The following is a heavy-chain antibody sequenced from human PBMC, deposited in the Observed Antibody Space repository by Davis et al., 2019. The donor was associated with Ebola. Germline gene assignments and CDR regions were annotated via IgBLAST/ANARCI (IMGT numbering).Heavy chain of an antibody. V-gene: IGHV3-21*01. J-gene: IGHJ4*02. Sequence: PGGSLRLSCAASGFTFSSYSMNWVRQAPGKGLEWVSSISSSSSYIHYTDSVRGRFTISRDNAKNALYLQMNNLSAEDTAVYYCARDELGFSIAVAGRGGLVDYWGQGTLVAVSS. D-gene: IGHD6-19*01. CDR2: ISSSSSYI. CDR3: ARDELGFSIAVAGRGGLVDY. CDR1: GFTFSSYS.